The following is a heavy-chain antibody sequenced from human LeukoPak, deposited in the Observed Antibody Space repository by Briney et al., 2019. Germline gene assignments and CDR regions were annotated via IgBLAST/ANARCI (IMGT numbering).Heavy chain of an antibody. CDR3: ARASFSGVVKHAFDI. V-gene: IGHV4-4*02. J-gene: IGHJ3*02. CDR2: IYHSGST. Sequence: PSETLSLTCAVSGGSISSSNWWSWVRQPPGKGLEWIGEIYHSGSTNYNPSLKSRVTISVDKSKNQFSLKLSSVTAADTAVYYCARASFSGVVKHAFDIWGQGTMVTVSS. CDR1: GGSISSSNW. D-gene: IGHD3-3*01.